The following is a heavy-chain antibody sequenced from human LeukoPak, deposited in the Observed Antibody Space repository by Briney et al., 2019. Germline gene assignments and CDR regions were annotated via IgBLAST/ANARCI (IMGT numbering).Heavy chain of an antibody. D-gene: IGHD3-10*01. Sequence: GGSLRLSCAASGFTFSSYSMNWVRQAPGKGLEWVSSISSSSSYIYYADSVKGRFTISRDNAKNSLYLQMNSLRAEDTAVYYCARDGSKGRRAFDTWGQGTMVTVSS. V-gene: IGHV3-21*01. CDR2: ISSSSSYI. J-gene: IGHJ3*02. CDR1: GFTFSSYS. CDR3: ARDGSKGRRAFDT.